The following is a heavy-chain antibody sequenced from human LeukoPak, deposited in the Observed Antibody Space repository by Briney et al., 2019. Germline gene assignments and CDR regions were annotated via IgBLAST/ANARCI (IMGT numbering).Heavy chain of an antibody. D-gene: IGHD3-22*01. V-gene: IGHV1-8*01. CDR2: MNPNSGNT. CDR1: GYTFTSYD. J-gene: IGHJ3*02. CDR3: AREYFDEYYYDSSGYYSRRNDAFDI. Sequence: ASVKVSCKASGYTFTSYDINWVRQATGQGLEWMGWMNPNSGNTGYAQKFQGRVTMTRNTSISTAYMELSSLRSEDTAVYYCAREYFDEYYYDSSGYYSRRNDAFDIWGQGTMVTVSS.